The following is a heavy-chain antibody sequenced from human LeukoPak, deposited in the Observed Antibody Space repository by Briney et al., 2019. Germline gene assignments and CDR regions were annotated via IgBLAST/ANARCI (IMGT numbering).Heavy chain of an antibody. CDR2: IYYSGGT. CDR3: ARDQGFYDFWSGYYARNAFDI. D-gene: IGHD3-3*01. V-gene: IGHV4-59*11. CDR1: GGSISSHY. J-gene: IGHJ3*02. Sequence: SETLSLTCTVSGGSISSHYWSWIRQPPGKGLEWIGYIYYSGGTNYNPSLKSRVTISVDTSKNQFSLKLSSVTAADTAVYYCARDQGFYDFWSGYYARNAFDIWGQGTMVTVSS.